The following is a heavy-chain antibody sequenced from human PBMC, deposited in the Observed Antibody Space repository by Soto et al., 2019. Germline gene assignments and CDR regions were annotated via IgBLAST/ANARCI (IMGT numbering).Heavy chain of an antibody. CDR1: GFSLMTNGVG. CDR3: AHTAPSGPHWETFMY. J-gene: IGHJ4*02. D-gene: IGHD1-26*01. Sequence: QITLKESGPTLVKPTQTLTLTCTVSGFSLMTNGVGVGWFRQPPGKALEWLALIYRDDDKRYRPSLRSMVTIXKDXYXTQVVLTLTNVDVVDTATYYCAHTAPSGPHWETFMYWGQGTLVTVSS. V-gene: IGHV2-5*02. CDR2: IYRDDDK.